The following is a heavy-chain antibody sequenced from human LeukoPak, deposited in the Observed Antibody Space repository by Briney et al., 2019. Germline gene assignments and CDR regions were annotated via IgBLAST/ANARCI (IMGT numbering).Heavy chain of an antibody. CDR3: AKGSEQYYYDSSGQPGFDY. J-gene: IGHJ4*02. Sequence: GGSLRLSCAASGFSFSSYVMHWVRQAPGKGLEWVSAISGSGGSTYYADSVKGRFTISRDNSKNTLYLQMNSLRTEDTAVYYCAKGSEQYYYDSSGQPGFDYWGQGTLVTVSS. D-gene: IGHD3-22*01. V-gene: IGHV3-23*01. CDR2: ISGSGGST. CDR1: GFSFSSYV.